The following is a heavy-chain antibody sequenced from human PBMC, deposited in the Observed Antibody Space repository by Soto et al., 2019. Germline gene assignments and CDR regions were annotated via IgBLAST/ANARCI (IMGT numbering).Heavy chain of an antibody. D-gene: IGHD1-26*01. CDR3: ARVVGATTTSHS. Sequence: EVQLVESGGGLVQPGGSLRLSCVASGFTFSSHWMSWVRQAPGKGLEWVANIKQDGSEEHYVDSVKGRFTVSRDNAENSLHLQMNSLRAEDTAVYYCARVVGATTTSHSWGQGTLVTVSS. CDR2: IKQDGSEE. V-gene: IGHV3-7*01. J-gene: IGHJ4*02. CDR1: GFTFSSHW.